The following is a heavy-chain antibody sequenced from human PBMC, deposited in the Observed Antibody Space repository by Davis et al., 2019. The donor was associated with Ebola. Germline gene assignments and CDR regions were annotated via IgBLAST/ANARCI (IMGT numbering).Heavy chain of an antibody. CDR1: GFTFSSYW. CDR2: IKQDGSEK. V-gene: IGHV3-7*01. Sequence: PGGSLRLSCAASGFTFSSYWMSWVRQAPGKGLEWVANIKQDGSEKYYVDSVKGRFTISRDNAKNSLYLQMNSLRAEDTAVYYCARPLIFGVVMGLDGMDVWGQGTTVTVSS. J-gene: IGHJ6*02. CDR3: ARPLIFGVVMGLDGMDV. D-gene: IGHD3-3*01.